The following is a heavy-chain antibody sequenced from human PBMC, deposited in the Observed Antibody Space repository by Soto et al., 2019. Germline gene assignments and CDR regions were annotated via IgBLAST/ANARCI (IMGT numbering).Heavy chain of an antibody. CDR3: DRGGGGGLGQP. J-gene: IGHJ5*02. CDR1: GFSFSDSY. D-gene: IGHD2-21*01. Sequence: GGSLRLSCSTSGFSFSDSYMSWIRQAPGKGLEWISYISPRSTFRDYADSVKGRFTISRDSVKNSLYLQMNNLTADDTGVYYCDRGGGGGLGQPWGQGYGVTVAS. V-gene: IGHV3-11*06. CDR2: ISPRSTFR.